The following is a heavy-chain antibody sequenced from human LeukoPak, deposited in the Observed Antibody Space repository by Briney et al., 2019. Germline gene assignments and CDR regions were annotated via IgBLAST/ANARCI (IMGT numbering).Heavy chain of an antibody. CDR2: IYTGGNT. CDR1: GFTVSSNY. V-gene: IGHV3-66*01. D-gene: IGHD3-10*01. CDR3: ARTPYGSGNYFDY. J-gene: IGHJ4*02. Sequence: GGSLRLSCAASGFTVSSNYMSWVRQAPGKGLEWVSIIYTGGNTYYADSVKGRFTISRDSSKNTLYLQMNSLRAEDTAVYYCARTPYGSGNYFDYWGQGTLVTVSS.